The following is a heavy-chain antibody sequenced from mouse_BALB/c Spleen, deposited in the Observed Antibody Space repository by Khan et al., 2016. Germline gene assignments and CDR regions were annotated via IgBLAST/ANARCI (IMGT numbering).Heavy chain of an antibody. D-gene: IGHD2-4*01. Sequence: EVQLQESGAELVKPGASVKLSCTASGFNIKDTYMHWVKQRPEQGLEWIGRIDPANGNTKYDPKFQGKATITADTSSNTAYLQLSSLTSEDTAVFYCAGSPYDYDVGFAYWGQGTLVTVSA. V-gene: IGHV14-3*02. CDR3: AGSPYDYDVGFAY. J-gene: IGHJ3*01. CDR2: IDPANGNT. CDR1: GFNIKDTY.